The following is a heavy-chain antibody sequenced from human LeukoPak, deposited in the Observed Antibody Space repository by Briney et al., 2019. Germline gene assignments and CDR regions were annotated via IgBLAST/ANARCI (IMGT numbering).Heavy chain of an antibody. CDR3: ASVYNYGMDV. V-gene: IGHV1-46*01. CDR1: GYTVTSYY. CDR2: LNPSGGST. Sequence: GASAKVSCTASGYTVTSYYMHWVRQAPGQGLEWMGILNPSGGSTSYAQKFQGRATLTRATSTSTVYMEPSSLRSEDTAVYYCASVYNYGMDVWGQGTTVIVSS. J-gene: IGHJ6*02.